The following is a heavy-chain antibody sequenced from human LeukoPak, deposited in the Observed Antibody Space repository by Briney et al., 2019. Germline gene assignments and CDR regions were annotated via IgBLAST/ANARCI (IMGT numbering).Heavy chain of an antibody. Sequence: PGRSLRLSCAASGFTFSSYGMHWVRQAPGKGLEWVAVISYDGSNKYYADSVKGRFTISRDNSKNTPYLQMNSLRAEDTAVYYCAKEGYTSAYYFDYWGQGTLVTVSS. V-gene: IGHV3-30*18. CDR3: AKEGYTSAYYFDY. CDR1: GFTFSSYG. CDR2: ISYDGSNK. D-gene: IGHD5-18*01. J-gene: IGHJ4*02.